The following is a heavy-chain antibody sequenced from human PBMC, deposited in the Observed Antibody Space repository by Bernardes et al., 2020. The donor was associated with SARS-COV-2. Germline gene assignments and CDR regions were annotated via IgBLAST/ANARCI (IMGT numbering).Heavy chain of an antibody. CDR1: GFTFDDYA. D-gene: IGHD2-15*01. CDR2: ISWNSGSI. J-gene: IGHJ4*02. V-gene: IGHV3-9*01. Sequence: GGSLRLSCAASGFTFDDYAMHWVRQAPGKGLEWVSGISWNSGSIGYADSVKGRFTISRDNAKNSLYLQMNSLRAEDTALYYCAVLSSGTYCSGGSCYTNFDYWGQGTLVTVSS. CDR3: AVLSSGTYCSGGSCYTNFDY.